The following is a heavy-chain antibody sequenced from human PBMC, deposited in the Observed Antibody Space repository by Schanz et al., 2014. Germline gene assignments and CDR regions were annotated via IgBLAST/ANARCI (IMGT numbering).Heavy chain of an antibody. CDR3: ARGGVVVVTAALNWFDP. D-gene: IGHD2-15*01. CDR1: GYTFTSFA. Sequence: QVQLVQSGSELKKPGASVKVSCKASGYTFTSFAMNWVRQAPGQGLEWMGWINTNNGDPTYAQGFTGRFVFSLDTYVSPAYLQISSLKAEDTAVYYCARGGVVVVTAALNWFDPWGQGTLVTVSS. CDR2: INTNNGDP. V-gene: IGHV7-4-1*02. J-gene: IGHJ5*02.